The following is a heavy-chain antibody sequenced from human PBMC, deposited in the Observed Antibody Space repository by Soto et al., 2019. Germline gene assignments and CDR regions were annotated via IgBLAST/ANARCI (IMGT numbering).Heavy chain of an antibody. D-gene: IGHD4-17*01. Sequence: QVQLVESGGGLVKPGGSLRLSCAASGFTFSDYYMSWIRQAPGKGLEWVSYMSSSSSYTNYADSVKGRFTISRDNAKNSMYLQMNSRRDEDTAVYYCARDSVYYGDYELNYFDYWGQGTLVTVSS. CDR2: MSSSSSYT. J-gene: IGHJ4*02. V-gene: IGHV3-11*05. CDR1: GFTFSDYY. CDR3: ARDSVYYGDYELNYFDY.